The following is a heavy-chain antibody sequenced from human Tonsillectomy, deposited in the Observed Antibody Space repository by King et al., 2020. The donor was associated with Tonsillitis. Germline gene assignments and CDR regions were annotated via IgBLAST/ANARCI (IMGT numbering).Heavy chain of an antibody. CDR2: IYYSGST. Sequence: QLQESGPGLVKPSETLSLTCTVSGGSISSSSYYWGWIRQPPGKGLEWIGSIYYSGSTYFNPSLKSRVTISVDTSKNQFSLKLSSVTAADTAVYYCARHVGYYYDSSLLYIDYWGQGTLVTVSS. V-gene: IGHV4-39*01. CDR3: ARHVGYYYDSSLLYIDY. CDR1: GGSISSSSYY. D-gene: IGHD3-22*01. J-gene: IGHJ4*02.